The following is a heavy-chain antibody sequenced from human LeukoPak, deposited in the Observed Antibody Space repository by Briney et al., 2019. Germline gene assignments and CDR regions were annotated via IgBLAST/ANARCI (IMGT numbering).Heavy chain of an antibody. CDR2: TYYRSKWYN. V-gene: IGHV6-1*01. Sequence: SQTLSLTCAISGDSVSSNSAAWNWIRQSPSRGLEWLGRTYYRSKWYNDYAVSVKSRITINPDTSKNQFSLQLNSVTPEDTAVYYCARAVGSYYYDSSGYYFFDYWGQGTLVTVSS. CDR1: GDSVSSNSAA. D-gene: IGHD3-22*01. J-gene: IGHJ4*02. CDR3: ARAVGSYYYDSSGYYFFDY.